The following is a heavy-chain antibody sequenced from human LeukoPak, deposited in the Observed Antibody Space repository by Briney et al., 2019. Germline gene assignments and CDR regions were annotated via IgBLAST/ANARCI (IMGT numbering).Heavy chain of an antibody. Sequence: SETLSLTCTVSRGSITTYFWSWIRQPAGEGLEWIGHIYSSGRTNYNPSLKSRVPTSVDTSKNQFPLRLSSVTAADTAVYYLAKLGNQWELRLDDWGQGALVTVSS. CDR1: RGSITTYF. J-gene: IGHJ4*02. CDR3: AKLGNQWELRLDD. CDR2: IYSSGRT. D-gene: IGHD1-26*01. V-gene: IGHV4-4*07.